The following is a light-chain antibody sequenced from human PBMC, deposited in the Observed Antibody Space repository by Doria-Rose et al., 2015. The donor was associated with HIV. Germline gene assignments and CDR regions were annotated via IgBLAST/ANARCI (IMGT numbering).Light chain of an antibody. CDR3: HQYGTSWT. J-gene: IGKJ1*01. V-gene: IGKV3-20*01. Sequence: EIVMTQSPGTLSLSPGDRATLSCRASQSFSSTYLAWYQQQPGQAPSLLIYDGSTRATGIPDRFSASGSGTDSTLTINRLEPEDFALYYCHQYGTSWTFGQGTKVEI. CDR2: DGS. CDR1: QSFSSTY.